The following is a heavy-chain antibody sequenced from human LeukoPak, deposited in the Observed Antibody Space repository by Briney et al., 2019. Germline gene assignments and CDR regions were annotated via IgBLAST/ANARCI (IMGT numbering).Heavy chain of an antibody. CDR1: NGSISTYY. D-gene: IGHD5-18*01. Sequence: PSETLSLTCTVSNGSISTYYWSWIRQPPGSGLEWIGYIYGSGSANYNPSLKSRVIISVDTSRSQLSLKLSSVTAADTAVYYCARGRRVDAAMLTDWGQGTLVTVSS. J-gene: IGHJ4*02. CDR3: ARGRRVDAAMLTD. CDR2: IYGSGSA. V-gene: IGHV4-59*01.